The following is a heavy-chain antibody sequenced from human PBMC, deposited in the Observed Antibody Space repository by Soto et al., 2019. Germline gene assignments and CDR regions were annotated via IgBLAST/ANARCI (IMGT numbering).Heavy chain of an antibody. CDR2: IRSKANSYAT. Sequence: PGGSLRLSCTTPGFTFRGSSLHWVRPASGKGLEWVGRIRSKANSYATEYGASVKGRFTISRDDSKNTVYLQMNSLKVEDTAVYYCSRPNWGSSDHWGQGSLVTVSS. D-gene: IGHD7-27*01. CDR1: GFTFRGSS. CDR3: SRPNWGSSDH. V-gene: IGHV3-73*01. J-gene: IGHJ4*02.